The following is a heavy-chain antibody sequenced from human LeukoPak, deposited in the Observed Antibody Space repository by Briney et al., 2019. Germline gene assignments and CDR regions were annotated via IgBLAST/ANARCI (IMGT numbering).Heavy chain of an antibody. J-gene: IGHJ4*02. CDR1: GFSFSAHW. Sequence: GGSLRLSCAASGFSFSAHWMHWVRQAPGKGLVWVAQINGDATATNYAGSVKGRFTISRDNAKNTVHLQMSTLTAEDTAVYYCAKDKWWGASDHWGQRSLVTVSS. D-gene: IGHD2-8*01. CDR3: AKDKWWGASDH. V-gene: IGHV3-74*01. CDR2: INGDATAT.